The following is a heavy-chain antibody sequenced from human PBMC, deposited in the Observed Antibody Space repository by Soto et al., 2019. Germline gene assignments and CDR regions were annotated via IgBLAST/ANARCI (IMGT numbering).Heavy chain of an antibody. V-gene: IGHV4-31*03. CDR1: GGSISSGGYY. CDR2: IYYSGST. Sequence: LSLTCTVSGGSISSGGYYWSWIRQHPGKGLEWIGYIYYSGSTYYNPSLKSRVTISVDTSKNQFSLKLSSVTAADTAVYYCARTFIGLLLPYYFDYWGQGTLVTVSS. D-gene: IGHD2-15*01. CDR3: ARTFIGLLLPYYFDY. J-gene: IGHJ4*02.